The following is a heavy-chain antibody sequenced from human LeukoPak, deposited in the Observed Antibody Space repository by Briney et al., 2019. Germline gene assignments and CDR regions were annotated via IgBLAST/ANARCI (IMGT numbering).Heavy chain of an antibody. CDR1: GGSISSSSYY. V-gene: IGHV4-39*01. Sequence: SETLSLTCTVSGGSISSSSYYWGWIRQPPGKGLEWIGRIYYSGSTYYNPSLKSRVTISVDTSKNQFSLKLSSVTAADTAVYYCARAGDLHDFDYWGQGTLVTVSS. J-gene: IGHJ4*02. CDR2: IYYSGST. D-gene: IGHD2-21*01. CDR3: ARAGDLHDFDY.